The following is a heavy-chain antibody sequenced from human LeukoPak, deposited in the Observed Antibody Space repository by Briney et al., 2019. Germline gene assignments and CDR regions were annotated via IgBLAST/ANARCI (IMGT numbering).Heavy chain of an antibody. CDR2: INPSGGST. CDR3: ARGSLGYYYYVDV. D-gene: IGHD3-16*01. Sequence: ASVKSSCKASGYTFTSYYMHWVRQAPGQGLEWRGIINPSGGSTSYAQKFQGRVTMTRDTSTSTVYMELSSLRSEDTAVYYCARGSLGYYYYVDVWGKGTTVTISS. J-gene: IGHJ6*03. V-gene: IGHV1-46*01. CDR1: GYTFTSYY.